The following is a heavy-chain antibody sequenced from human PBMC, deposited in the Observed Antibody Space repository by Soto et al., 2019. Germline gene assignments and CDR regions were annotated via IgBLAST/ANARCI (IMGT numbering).Heavy chain of an antibody. CDR2: ISSSSSYI. V-gene: IGHV3-21*01. CDR3: ARDVPPYEAAAGTVDY. J-gene: IGHJ4*02. Sequence: GGSLRLSCAASGFTFSSYSMNWVRQAPGKGLEWVSSISSSSSYIYYADSVKGRFTISRDNAKNSLYLQTNSLRAEDTAVYYCARDVPPYEAAAGTVDYWGQGTLVTVSS. D-gene: IGHD6-13*01. CDR1: GFTFSSYS.